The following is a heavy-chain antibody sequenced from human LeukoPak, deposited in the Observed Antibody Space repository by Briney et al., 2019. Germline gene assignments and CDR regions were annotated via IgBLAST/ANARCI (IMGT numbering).Heavy chain of an antibody. V-gene: IGHV3-48*03. D-gene: IGHD3-22*01. Sequence: PGGSLRLSCAASGFTFSSYEMNWVRQAPGKGLEWVSYISSSGTTRYYADSVKGRFTISRDNAKNSLYLQMNSLRAEDTGIYYCARDRGGYYDSSGNWGQGTLVTVSS. CDR3: ARDRGGYYDSSGN. J-gene: IGHJ4*02. CDR2: ISSSGTTR. CDR1: GFTFSSYE.